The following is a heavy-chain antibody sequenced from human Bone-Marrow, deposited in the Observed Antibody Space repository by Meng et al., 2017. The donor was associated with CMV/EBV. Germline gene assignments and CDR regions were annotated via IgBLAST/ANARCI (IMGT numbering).Heavy chain of an antibody. CDR2: IIPIFGTA. J-gene: IGHJ6*02. Sequence: SVKVSCKASGGTFSSYAISWVRQAPGQGPEWMGGIIPIFGTANYAQKFQGRVTITTDESTSTAYMELSSLRSEDTAVYYCARDHQAGTYYYYGMDVWGQGTTVTVSS. CDR3: ARDHQAGTYYYYGMDV. V-gene: IGHV1-69*05. CDR1: GGTFSSYA.